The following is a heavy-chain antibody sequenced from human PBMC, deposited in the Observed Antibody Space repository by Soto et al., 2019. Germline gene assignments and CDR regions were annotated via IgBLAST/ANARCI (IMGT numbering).Heavy chain of an antibody. CDR1: GFSFGTYA. Sequence: HPGGSLRLSCVASGFSFGTYAMTWVRQVPGKGLEWVSTISGGIGSTFYADSVKGRFTISRDISKKMLFLHMNGLRGEDTGTYYCAKGVARYFDYWGRGTLVTVS. V-gene: IGHV3-23*01. CDR2: ISGGIGST. J-gene: IGHJ4*02. D-gene: IGHD3-10*01. CDR3: AKGVARYFDY.